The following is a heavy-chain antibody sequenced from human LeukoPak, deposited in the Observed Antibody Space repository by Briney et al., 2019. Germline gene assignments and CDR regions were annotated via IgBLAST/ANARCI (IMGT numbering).Heavy chain of an antibody. V-gene: IGHV1-69*04. J-gene: IGHJ5*02. D-gene: IGHD5-12*01. CDR1: EAADNIDYA. CDR2: IIPFLGVV. Sequence: SVKVSCKVFEAADNIDYAFIWARQPPGRGLQWMGRIIPFLGVVKYAQSFQGRVSFTADRSSGTLYMELNSLRLDDTATYYCSPCGHDSDWFGPWGQGTPVIVSS. CDR3: SPCGHDSDWFGP.